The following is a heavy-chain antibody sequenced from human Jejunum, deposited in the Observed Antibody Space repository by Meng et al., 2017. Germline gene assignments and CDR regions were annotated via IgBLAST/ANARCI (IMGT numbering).Heavy chain of an antibody. Sequence: EVQLVEFGGGLAQPGASLRLSCAGSGFTFTDHWMHWVRQGPGKGLVWVSRINPDGSNPTYADSVKGRFTISRDNAKNSLYLQMNSLRAEDTAVYYCTTAGAYPFDYWGQGTLVTVSS. V-gene: IGHV3-74*02. D-gene: IGHD6-25*01. CDR3: TTAGAYPFDY. CDR2: INPDGSNP. J-gene: IGHJ4*02. CDR1: GFTFTDHW.